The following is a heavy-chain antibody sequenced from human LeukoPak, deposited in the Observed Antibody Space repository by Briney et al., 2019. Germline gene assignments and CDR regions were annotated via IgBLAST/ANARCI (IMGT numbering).Heavy chain of an antibody. CDR1: GFTFSSYG. Sequence: PGGSLRLSCAASGFTFSSYGMHWVRQAPGKGLEWVAVISYDGSNKYYADSVKGRFTISRDNSKNTLYLQMNSLRAEDTAVYYCARELTPRDSSGSDAFDIWGQGTMVTVSS. CDR3: ARELTPRDSSGSDAFDI. V-gene: IGHV3-30*03. CDR2: ISYDGSNK. D-gene: IGHD3-22*01. J-gene: IGHJ3*02.